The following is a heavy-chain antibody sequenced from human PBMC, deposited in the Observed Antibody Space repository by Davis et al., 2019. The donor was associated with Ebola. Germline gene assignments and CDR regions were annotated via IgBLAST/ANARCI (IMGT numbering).Heavy chain of an antibody. V-gene: IGHV3-23*01. CDR2: ISGSGGST. CDR1: GFTFSSYA. Sequence: PGGSLRLSCAASGFTFSSYAMSWVRQAPGKGLEWVSAISGSGGSTYYADSVKGRFTISRDNSKNTLYLQMNSLRVEDTAVYYCAKDLAVFSSYYYGMDVWGQGTTVTVSS. J-gene: IGHJ6*02. D-gene: IGHD6-6*01. CDR3: AKDLAVFSSYYYGMDV.